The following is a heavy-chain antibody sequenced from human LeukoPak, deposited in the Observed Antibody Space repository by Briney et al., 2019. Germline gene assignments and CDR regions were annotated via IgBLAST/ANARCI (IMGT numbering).Heavy chain of an antibody. CDR3: AKDAGYCSRTSCYYPDY. Sequence: GGSQRLSCAASGFTFSSYGMHWVRQAPGKGLEWVAFIRYDGSNKYYADSVKGRFTISRDNSKNTLYLQMNSLRAEDTAVYYCAKDAGYCSRTSCYYPDYWGQGTLVTVSS. CDR1: GFTFSSYG. CDR2: IRYDGSNK. J-gene: IGHJ4*02. D-gene: IGHD2-2*01. V-gene: IGHV3-30*02.